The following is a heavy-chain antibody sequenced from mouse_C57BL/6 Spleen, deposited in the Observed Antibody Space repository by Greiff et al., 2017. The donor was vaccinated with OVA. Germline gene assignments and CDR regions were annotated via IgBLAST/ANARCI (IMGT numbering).Heavy chain of an antibody. V-gene: IGHV1-53*01. Sequence: QVQLKQSGTELVKPGASVKLSCKASGYTFTSYWMPWVKQRPGQGLEWLGNINPSNGGTNYNEKFKSKATLTVDKSSSTAYMQLSSLTSEDSAVYYCALITTVVATDYWGQGTTLTVSS. J-gene: IGHJ2*01. D-gene: IGHD1-1*01. CDR1: GYTFTSYW. CDR3: ALITTVVATDY. CDR2: INPSNGGT.